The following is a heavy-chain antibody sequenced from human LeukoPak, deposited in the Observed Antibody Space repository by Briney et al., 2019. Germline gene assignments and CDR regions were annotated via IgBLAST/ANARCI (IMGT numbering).Heavy chain of an antibody. CDR1: GASINSYY. Sequence: SETLSLTCNVSGASINSYYWNWIRQSPGKGLEWLGNIHYRGTTNYNPSLKSRVTISVDTSKNQFSLKLSSVTAADTAVYYCARDVWPGRPPIVVVPAADYYYMDAWGKGTTVTVSS. J-gene: IGHJ6*03. CDR3: ARDVWPGRPPIVVVPAADYYYMDA. V-gene: IGHV4-59*12. D-gene: IGHD2-2*01. CDR2: IHYRGTT.